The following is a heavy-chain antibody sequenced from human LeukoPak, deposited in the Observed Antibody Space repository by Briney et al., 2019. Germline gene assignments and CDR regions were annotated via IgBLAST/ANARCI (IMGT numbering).Heavy chain of an antibody. Sequence: DSVKVSCKASGYIFTGYYMHWVRQAPGQGLEWMGWINPNSGGTNYAQKFQGRVTMTRDTSISTAYMELSRLRSDDTAVYYCATSGYYSYYFDYWDQGTLVTVSS. CDR1: GYIFTGYY. CDR2: INPNSGGT. V-gene: IGHV1-2*02. D-gene: IGHD3-3*01. CDR3: ATSGYYSYYFDY. J-gene: IGHJ4*02.